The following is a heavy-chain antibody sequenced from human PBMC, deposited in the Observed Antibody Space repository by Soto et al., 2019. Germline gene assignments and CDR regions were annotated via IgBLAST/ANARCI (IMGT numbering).Heavy chain of an antibody. CDR3: AREGAAAGTGGSFDC. CDR1: GFTFSSHW. V-gene: IGHV3-74*01. Sequence: EVQLVESGGGLVQPGGSLRLSCAASGFTFSSHWMHWVRQAPGKGLVWVSRINSDGSSTTYADSVKGRFTISRDNAKNTLFLQMSSLRAEDTAVYYCAREGAAAGTGGSFDCWGHGTLVTVSS. D-gene: IGHD6-13*01. CDR2: INSDGSST. J-gene: IGHJ4*01.